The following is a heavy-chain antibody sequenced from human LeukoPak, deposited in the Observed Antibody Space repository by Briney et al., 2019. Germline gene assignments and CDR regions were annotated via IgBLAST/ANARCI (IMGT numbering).Heavy chain of an antibody. V-gene: IGHV3-33*01. J-gene: IGHJ4*02. CDR3: ARDNRLHAFDY. CDR2: IWYDGSNK. CDR1: GFTFSSYG. D-gene: IGHD4-4*01. Sequence: GGSLRLSCAASGFTFSSYGMHWVRQAPVKGLEWVAVIWYDGSNKYYADSVKGRFTISRDNSKNTLYLQVNSLRAEDTAVYYCARDNRLHAFDYWGQGTLVTVSS.